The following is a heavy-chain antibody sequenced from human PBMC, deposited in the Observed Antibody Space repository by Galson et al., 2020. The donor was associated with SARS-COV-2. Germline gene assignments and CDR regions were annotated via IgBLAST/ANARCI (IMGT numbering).Heavy chain of an antibody. J-gene: IGHJ4*02. Sequence: METGGSLRLSCAASGFSVSSKYMSWVRQAPGKGLEWVSVIYYTGSTNYADSVRGRFTISRDTSKNMVYLQMNSLRAEDTAVYYCVRDDGTAPYEDWGQGTLVTVCS. CDR1: GFSVSSKY. CDR3: VRDDGTAPYED. CDR2: IYYTGST. V-gene: IGHV3-53*05. D-gene: IGHD2-21*01.